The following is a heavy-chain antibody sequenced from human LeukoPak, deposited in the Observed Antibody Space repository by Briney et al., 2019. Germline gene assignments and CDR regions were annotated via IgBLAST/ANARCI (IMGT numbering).Heavy chain of an antibody. CDR2: ISGSGGST. J-gene: IGHJ4*02. D-gene: IGHD2-2*01. CDR1: GFTFSSHA. CDR3: AKDQGHSTSYYADY. Sequence: GGSLRLSCAASGFTFSSHAVRWVRQAPGKGLEWVSAISGSGGSTYYADSVKGRFTISRDNSKNTLYLQMNSLRAEDTAVYYCAKDQGHSTSYYADYWGQGTLVTVSS. V-gene: IGHV3-23*01.